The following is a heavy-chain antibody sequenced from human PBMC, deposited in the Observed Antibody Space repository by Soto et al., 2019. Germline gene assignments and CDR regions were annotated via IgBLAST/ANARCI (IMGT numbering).Heavy chain of an antibody. CDR3: ALNPMRRSGYYNYFDY. D-gene: IGHD3-3*01. CDR2: ISGSGGST. V-gene: IGHV3-23*01. J-gene: IGHJ4*02. CDR1: GFTFSSYW. Sequence: VGSLRLSCAASGFTFSSYWMSWVRQAPVKGLEWVSAISGSGGSTYYADSVKGRFTISRDNSKNTLYLQMNSLRAEDTAVYYCALNPMRRSGYYNYFDYWGQGTLVTVSS.